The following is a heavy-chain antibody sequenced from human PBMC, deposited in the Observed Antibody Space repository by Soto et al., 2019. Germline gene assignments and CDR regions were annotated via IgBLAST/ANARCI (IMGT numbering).Heavy chain of an antibody. D-gene: IGHD2-2*01. V-gene: IGHV1-3*01. Sequence: ASVKASCKASGYTLTSYAMHWVRQAHGQRLECMGWINAGNGNTKYSQKFQGRVTITRDTSASTDYMELSSLRCEDTAVYYWARGIVGVPAPPIVDPGCQGTLVTVSS. J-gene: IGHJ5*02. CDR3: ARGIVGVPAPPIVDP. CDR1: GYTLTSYA. CDR2: INAGNGNT.